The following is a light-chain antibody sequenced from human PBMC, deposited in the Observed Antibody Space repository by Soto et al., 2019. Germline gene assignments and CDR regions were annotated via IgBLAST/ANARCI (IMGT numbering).Light chain of an antibody. CDR2: GAS. CDR3: QQYGSSPRT. Sequence: EIVLTQSPGTLSLSPGERATLSCRASQSVSSSYLAWYQQKPGQAPRLLIYGASSRATGIPDRFSGSGSGTDFTLPISRLEPEDFAVYYGQQYGSSPRTFGQGTKLESK. J-gene: IGKJ2*01. CDR1: QSVSSSY. V-gene: IGKV3-20*01.